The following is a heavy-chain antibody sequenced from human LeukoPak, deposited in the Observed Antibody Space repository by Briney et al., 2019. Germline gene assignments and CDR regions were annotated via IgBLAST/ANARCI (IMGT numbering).Heavy chain of an antibody. CDR3: ARGTSSGWYGLWFDP. CDR2: INAGNGNT. D-gene: IGHD6-19*01. CDR1: GYTFTSYA. V-gene: IGHV1-3*01. Sequence: ASVKVSCKASGYTFTSYAMHWVRQAPGQRLEWMGWINAGNGNTKYSQKFRGRVTITRDTSASTAYMELSSLRSEDTAVYYCARGTSSGWYGLWFDPWGQGTLVTVSS. J-gene: IGHJ5*02.